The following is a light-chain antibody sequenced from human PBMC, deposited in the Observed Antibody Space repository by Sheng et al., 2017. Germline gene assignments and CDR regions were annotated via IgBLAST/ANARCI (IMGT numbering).Light chain of an antibody. CDR3: QVWEKSGSDHFYV. Sequence: YMLTQPPSVSVAPGQAATITCGTENVDRKTVHWYQQKPGQAPVLVVYDDDDRPSGIPARFSGSNSGNTATLTITRVEAGDEADYYCQVWEKSGSDHFYVFGSGTRVTVL. J-gene: IGLJ1*01. CDR2: DDD. CDR1: NVDRKT. V-gene: IGLV3-21*02.